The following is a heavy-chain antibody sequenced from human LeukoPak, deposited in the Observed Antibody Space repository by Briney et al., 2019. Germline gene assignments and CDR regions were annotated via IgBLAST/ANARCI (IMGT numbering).Heavy chain of an antibody. D-gene: IGHD1-26*01. CDR3: VRGGGVAYYYFDY. CDR2: IYYSGST. J-gene: IGHJ4*02. Sequence: SETLSLTCTVSGGSISSSSYYWGWIRQPPGKGLEWIGSIYYSGSTYYNPSLKSRVTISVDTSKNQFSLKLSSVTAADTAVYYCVRGGGVAYYYFDYWGQGTLVTVSS. V-gene: IGHV4-39*01. CDR1: GGSISSSSYY.